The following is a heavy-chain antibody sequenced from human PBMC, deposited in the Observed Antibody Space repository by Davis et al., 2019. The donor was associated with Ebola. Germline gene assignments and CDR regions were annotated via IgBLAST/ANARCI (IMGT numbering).Heavy chain of an antibody. CDR3: ARDIAGDEGY. CDR2: INHSGST. J-gene: IGHJ4*02. D-gene: IGHD7-27*01. V-gene: IGHV4-39*07. CDR1: GGSISSSSYY. Sequence: SETLSLTCTVSGGSISSSSYYWGWIRQPPGKGLEWIGEINHSGSTNYNPSLKSRVTISVDTSKNQFSLKLSSVTAADTAVYYCARDIAGDEGYWGQGTLVTVSS.